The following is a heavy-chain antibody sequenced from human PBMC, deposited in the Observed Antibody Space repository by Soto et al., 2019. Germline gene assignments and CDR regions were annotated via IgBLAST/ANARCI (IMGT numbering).Heavy chain of an antibody. CDR2: IYHSGST. V-gene: IGHV4-4*02. J-gene: IGHJ5*02. CDR1: GGSISSSNW. CDR3: ASSMVRGVEVS. D-gene: IGHD3-10*01. Sequence: QVQLQESGPGLVKPSGTLSLTCAVSGGSISSSNWWSWVRQPPGKGLEWIGEIYHSGSTNYNPSPKRRVTISVDQSKNQFSLKRSSVTAADTAVYYCASSMVRGVEVSWGQGTLVTVSS.